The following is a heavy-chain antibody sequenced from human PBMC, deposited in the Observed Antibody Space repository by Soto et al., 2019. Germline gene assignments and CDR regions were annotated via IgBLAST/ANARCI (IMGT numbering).Heavy chain of an antibody. V-gene: IGHV1-3*04. J-gene: IGHJ4*02. Sequence: QVQLIPSGAEVEKPGASVKVSCKASGYTFSRYGMHWVRQAPGQGLEWMGWINTANGKTGYSEKFQGRVTINRVTSATTAIIELHSLRSEDTATYYCARESTVLSFDHCGQGILVTVSS. D-gene: IGHD2-8*02. CDR1: GYTFSRYG. CDR3: ARESTVLSFDH. CDR2: INTANGKT.